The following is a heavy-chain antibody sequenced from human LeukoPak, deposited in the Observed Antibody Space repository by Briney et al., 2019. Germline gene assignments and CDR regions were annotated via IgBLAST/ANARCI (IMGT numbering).Heavy chain of an antibody. V-gene: IGHV1-69*01. CDR1: GGTFSSYA. D-gene: IGHD3-3*01. CDR3: ARVLSGITIFGVVLDV. CDR2: IIPIFGTA. J-gene: IGHJ6*02. Sequence: SVKVSCKASGGTFSSYAISWVRQAPGQGLEWMGGIIPIFGTANYAQKFQGRVTITADESTSTAYMELSSLRSEDTAVYYCARVLSGITIFGVVLDVRGQGTTVTVSS.